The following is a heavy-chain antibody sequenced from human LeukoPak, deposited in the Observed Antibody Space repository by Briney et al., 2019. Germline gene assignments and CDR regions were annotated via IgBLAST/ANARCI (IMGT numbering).Heavy chain of an antibody. V-gene: IGHV1-2*02. Sequence: ASVKVSCKASGYTFTGYYMHWVRQAPGQGLEWMGWINPNSGGTNYAQKFQGRVTMTRATSISTAYMELSRLSSDDTAVYYCAGSGHYYDSSGYYDYWGQGTLVTVSS. CDR3: AGSGHYYDSSGYYDY. CDR1: GYTFTGYY. CDR2: INPNSGGT. D-gene: IGHD3-22*01. J-gene: IGHJ4*02.